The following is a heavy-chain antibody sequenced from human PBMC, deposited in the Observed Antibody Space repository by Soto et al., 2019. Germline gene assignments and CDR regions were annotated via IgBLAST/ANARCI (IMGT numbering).Heavy chain of an antibody. CDR3: ARNIFPITTPYYYMDV. J-gene: IGHJ6*03. V-gene: IGHV3-66*01. CDR1: GFTVSSNY. D-gene: IGHD3-3*01. CDR2: IYSGGST. Sequence: PGGSLRLSCAASGFTVSSNYMSWVRQAPGKGLEWVSVIYSGGSTYYADSVKGRFTISRDNSKNTLYLQMNSLRAEDTAVYYCARNIFPITTPYYYMDVWGKGTTVTVSS.